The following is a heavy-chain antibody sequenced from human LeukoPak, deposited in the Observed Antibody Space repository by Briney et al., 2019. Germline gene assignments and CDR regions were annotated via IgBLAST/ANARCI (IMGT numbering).Heavy chain of an antibody. J-gene: IGHJ4*02. D-gene: IGHD3-10*01. CDR3: ARGGFRAYYCDS. CDR1: GFTFSTYI. V-gene: IGHV3-74*01. CDR2: INSDGSTT. Sequence: GGSLRLSCAASGFTFSTYIMNWVRQAPGKGLVWVSRINSDGSTTNYADSVKGRFTISRDNAKNTLYLQMNSLRAEDTAVYYCARGGFRAYYCDSWGQGTLVTVSS.